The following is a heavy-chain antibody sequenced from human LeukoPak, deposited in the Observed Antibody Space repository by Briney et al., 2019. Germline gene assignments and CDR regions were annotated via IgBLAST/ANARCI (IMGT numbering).Heavy chain of an antibody. J-gene: IGHJ5*02. CDR2: IIPILGIA. Sequence: SVKVSCKASGGTFSSYTISWVRQAPGQGLEWMGRIIPILGIANYAQKFQGRVTITADESTSTAYMELSSLRSEDTAVYYCARDYGDTAMVDLNWFDPWGQGTLVTVSS. V-gene: IGHV1-69*04. CDR3: ARDYGDTAMVDLNWFDP. CDR1: GGTFSSYT. D-gene: IGHD5-18*01.